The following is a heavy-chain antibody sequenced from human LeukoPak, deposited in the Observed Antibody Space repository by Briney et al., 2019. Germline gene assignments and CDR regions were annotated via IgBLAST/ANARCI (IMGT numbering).Heavy chain of an antibody. V-gene: IGHV3-7*02. J-gene: IGHJ4*02. CDR2: IKEDGRQK. CDR1: GFTFSSYW. Sequence: GGSLRLSCAASGFTFSSYWMTWVRQAPGKGLEWVANIKEDGRQKYYVDSVKGRFTISRDNAKNSLYLEMNSLRDEDTAVYYCARVHRGYSYGRLDYWGQGTLVTVSS. CDR3: ARVHRGYSYGRLDY. D-gene: IGHD5-18*01.